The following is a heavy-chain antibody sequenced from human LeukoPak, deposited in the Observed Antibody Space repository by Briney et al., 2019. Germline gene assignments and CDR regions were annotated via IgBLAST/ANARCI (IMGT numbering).Heavy chain of an antibody. Sequence: GESLKTSCKGSGYSYTSYWIGWVRQMPGKGLEWMGIIYPGDSDTRYSPSFQGQVTISADKSISTAYLQWSSLKASDTAMYYCARRYCSSTSCSEVDYWGQGTLVTVSS. CDR3: ARRYCSSTSCSEVDY. CDR1: GYSYTSYW. V-gene: IGHV5-51*01. J-gene: IGHJ4*02. CDR2: IYPGDSDT. D-gene: IGHD2-2*01.